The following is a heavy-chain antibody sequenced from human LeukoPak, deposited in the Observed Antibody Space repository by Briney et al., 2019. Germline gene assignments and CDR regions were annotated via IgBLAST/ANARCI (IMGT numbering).Heavy chain of an antibody. CDR2: ISSDSSTI. J-gene: IGHJ3*02. V-gene: IGHV3-48*01. CDR3: ARDLSSRGYTYGTPAFTFDI. Sequence: GGSLRLSCAASGFIFSSHAMNWVRQAPGKGLEWVSYISSDSSTIYYADSLKGRFAISRDNAKNSLSLLMNSLRAEDTAVYYCARDLSSRGYTYGTPAFTFDIWGQGTMVTVSS. CDR1: GFIFSSHA. D-gene: IGHD5-18*01.